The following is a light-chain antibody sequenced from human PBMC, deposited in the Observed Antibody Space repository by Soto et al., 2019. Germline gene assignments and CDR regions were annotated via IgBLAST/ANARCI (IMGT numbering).Light chain of an antibody. CDR3: QHTWT. CDR2: DAS. J-gene: IGKJ1*01. CDR1: QSISSW. V-gene: IGKV1-5*01. Sequence: DIQMTQSPSTLSASVVDRVTITCRASQSISSWLAWYQQKPGKAPKLLIYDASSLESGVPSRFSGSGSGTEFTLTISSLQPDDFATYYCQHTWTFGQGTKVDIK.